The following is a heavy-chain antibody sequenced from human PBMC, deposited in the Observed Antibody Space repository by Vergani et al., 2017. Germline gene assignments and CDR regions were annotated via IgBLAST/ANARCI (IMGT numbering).Heavy chain of an antibody. CDR1: GYTFTSYY. CDR2: INPSGGST. CDR3: VLKDLRYSSSSDAFYYYYGMDV. Sequence: QVQLVQSGAEVKKPGASVKVSCKASGYTFTSYYMHWVRQAPGQGLEWMGIINPSGGSTYYADSVKGRFTISRDNSKNTLYLQMNSLRAEDTAVYYCVLKDLRYSSSSDAFYYYYGMDVWGQGTTVTVSS. V-gene: IGHV1-46*04. D-gene: IGHD6-6*01. J-gene: IGHJ6*02.